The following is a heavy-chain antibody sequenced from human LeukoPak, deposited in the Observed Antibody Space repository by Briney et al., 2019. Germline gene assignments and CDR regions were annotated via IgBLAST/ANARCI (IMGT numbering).Heavy chain of an antibody. CDR3: SREGGLEIATISPSWDY. Sequence: GGSLRLSCAASGFTFSSYSMNWVRQAPGKGLEWVSSISSSSSYIYYADSVKGRFTISRDKGKNSLYMQMNRLRAEDTAVYYCSREGGLEIATISPSWDYLGQGTLVTVSS. CDR1: GFTFSSYS. CDR2: ISSSSSYI. D-gene: IGHD5-24*01. V-gene: IGHV3-21*01. J-gene: IGHJ4*02.